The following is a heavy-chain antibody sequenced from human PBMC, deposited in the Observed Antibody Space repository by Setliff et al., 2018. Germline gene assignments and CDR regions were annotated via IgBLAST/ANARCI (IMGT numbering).Heavy chain of an antibody. V-gene: IGHV4-59*01. J-gene: IGHJ5*02. CDR2: IYFSGSS. CDR1: GGSISSSY. CDR3: ARAAKYDSSGYYGFWFDP. D-gene: IGHD3-22*01. Sequence: PSETLSLTCSVSGGSISSSYWTWIQQPPGKGLEWIGYIYFSGSSNYNPSLKSRVTISVDTSKNQFSLRLSSVTAADTAVYYCARAAKYDSSGYYGFWFDPWGQGNLVTVSS.